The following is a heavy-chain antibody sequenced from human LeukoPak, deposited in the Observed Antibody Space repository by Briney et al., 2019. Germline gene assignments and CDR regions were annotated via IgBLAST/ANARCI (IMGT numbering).Heavy chain of an antibody. Sequence: GGSLRLSCVGSGFTFDDYAMYWVRQAPGKGLEWVSGINWNSGRIGYADSVRGRFTISRDKAKNSLYLQMNSLRAEDTALYYCAKDPTPYTSSWTYFYYGMDVWGQGTTVTVSS. V-gene: IGHV3-9*01. J-gene: IGHJ6*02. D-gene: IGHD6-13*01. CDR3: AKDPTPYTSSWTYFYYGMDV. CDR1: GFTFDDYA. CDR2: INWNSGRI.